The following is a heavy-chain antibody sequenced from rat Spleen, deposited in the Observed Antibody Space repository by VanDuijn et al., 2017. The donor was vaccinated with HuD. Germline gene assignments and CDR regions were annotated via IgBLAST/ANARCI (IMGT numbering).Heavy chain of an antibody. CDR1: GFTFSDYA. V-gene: IGHV5-17*01. CDR2: IIYDGSST. CDR3: ARHPQLRRVGSPSYFDY. J-gene: IGHJ2*01. D-gene: IGHD1-11*01. Sequence: EVQLVESGGGLVQPGRSLKFSCAASGFTFSDYAMAWVRQAPKKGLEWVATIIYDGSSTYYRDSVKGRFTISRDNAKSTLYLQMDSLRSEDTATYYCARHPQLRRVGSPSYFDYWGQGVMVTVSS.